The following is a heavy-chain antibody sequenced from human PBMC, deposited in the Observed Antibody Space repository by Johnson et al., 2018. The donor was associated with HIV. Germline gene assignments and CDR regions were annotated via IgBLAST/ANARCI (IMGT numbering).Heavy chain of an antibody. CDR1: GFAFSSYA. CDR2: ISYDGTSK. CDR3: AREPGSSSRLGAFDI. Sequence: QVQLVESGGGVVQPGRSLRLSCAASGFAFSSYAMHWVRQAPGKGLEWVAVISYDGTSKYQADSVKGRFTISRDNSKNTLYLQMNSLRAEDTAVYYCAREPGSSSRLGAFDIWGQGTMVTVSS. J-gene: IGHJ3*02. V-gene: IGHV3-30*14. D-gene: IGHD6-13*01.